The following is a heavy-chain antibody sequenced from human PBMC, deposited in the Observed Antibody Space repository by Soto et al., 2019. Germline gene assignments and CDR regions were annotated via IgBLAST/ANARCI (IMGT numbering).Heavy chain of an antibody. CDR3: ARLGGYVSVGYYYLWDS. CDR1: DGSMNSDSSY. Sequence: SETLSLTCRVSDGSMNSDSSYWGWIRQPPGKGLEWIGVINHSGSTYHNLPLKGRVTMSVDASRNQFSLKLTSMTAADTAVYYCARLGGYVSVGYYYLWDSWGQGTLVTVSS. CDR2: INHSGST. J-gene: IGHJ4*02. D-gene: IGHD3-22*01. V-gene: IGHV4-39*01.